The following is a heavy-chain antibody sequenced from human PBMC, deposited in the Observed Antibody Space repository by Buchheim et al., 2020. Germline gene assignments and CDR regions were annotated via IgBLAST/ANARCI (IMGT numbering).Heavy chain of an antibody. CDR3: ARGATYYDILTGFNYYYYGMDV. Sequence: QVQLVQSGAEVKKPGASVKVSCKASGYTFTSYDINWVRQATGQGLEWMGWMNPNSGNTGYAQKFQGRGTMTRKTSISTAYMELSSLRSEDTAVYYCARGATYYDILTGFNYYYYGMDVWGQGTT. V-gene: IGHV1-8*01. J-gene: IGHJ6*02. D-gene: IGHD3-9*01. CDR2: MNPNSGNT. CDR1: GYTFTSYD.